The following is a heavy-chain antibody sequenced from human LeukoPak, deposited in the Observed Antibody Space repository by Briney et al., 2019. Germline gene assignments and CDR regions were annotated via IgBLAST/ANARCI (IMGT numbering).Heavy chain of an antibody. Sequence: PSETLSLTCTVSGGSISSSNYYWGWIRQPPGKGLEWIGSIYYSGSTYYNPSLKSRVTISVDTSKNQFSLKLSSVTAADTAVYYCARDQEYSGSYYRYFDYWGQGALVTVSS. V-gene: IGHV4-39*07. CDR3: ARDQEYSGSYYRYFDY. CDR2: IYYSGST. J-gene: IGHJ4*02. CDR1: GGSISSSNYY. D-gene: IGHD1-26*01.